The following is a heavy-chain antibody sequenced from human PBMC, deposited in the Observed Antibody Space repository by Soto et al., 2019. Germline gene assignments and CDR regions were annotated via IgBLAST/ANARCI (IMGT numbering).Heavy chain of an antibody. J-gene: IGHJ6*02. CDR3: AGIAAAGMDYYYYGMDC. Sequence: QVQLVQSGAEVKKPGASVKVSCKASGGTFSSYAISWVRQAPGQGLEWMGGIIPIYGTANYAQKLQGRVTITANNSPSTAYMELSSLRSEDTAVCYCAGIAAAGMDYYYYGMDCWGQGTTVTVSS. CDR1: GGTFSSYA. V-gene: IGHV1-69*06. CDR2: IIPIYGTA. D-gene: IGHD6-13*01.